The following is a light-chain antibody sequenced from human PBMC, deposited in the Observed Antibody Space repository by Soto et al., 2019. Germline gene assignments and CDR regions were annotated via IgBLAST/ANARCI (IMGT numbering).Light chain of an antibody. Sequence: QSVLTQPPSASGSPGQSVTISCTGTSSDVGAYKYVSWYQQYPGKAPKLMIYEVTKRPSGVPDRFSGSKSGNTAPLTVSGLQAEDEADYYCTSYVGNDIWVFGGGTQLTVL. CDR1: SSDVGAYKY. V-gene: IGLV2-8*01. CDR3: TSYVGNDIWV. CDR2: EVT. J-gene: IGLJ3*02.